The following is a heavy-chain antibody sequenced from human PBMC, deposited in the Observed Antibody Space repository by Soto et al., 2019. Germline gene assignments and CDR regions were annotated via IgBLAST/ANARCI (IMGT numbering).Heavy chain of an antibody. CDR2: IYAGDSDT. Sequence: GESLKSSCKCSGYSFSSYWIGWVRQMPGKGLEWMGIIYAGDSDTRYIPSFQGQVTISADKTISTAYMHWSRLKASETSMYYCARLPVERATAFDIWAQGTMVTVSS. J-gene: IGHJ3*02. CDR3: ARLPVERATAFDI. D-gene: IGHD2-2*01. CDR1: GYSFSSYW. V-gene: IGHV5-51*01.